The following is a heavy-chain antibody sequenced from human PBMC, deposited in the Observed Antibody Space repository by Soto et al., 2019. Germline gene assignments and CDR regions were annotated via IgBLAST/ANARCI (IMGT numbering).Heavy chain of an antibody. CDR2: VYYSGGT. D-gene: IGHD2-2*01. CDR1: TAPISSSD. J-gene: IGHJ4*02. CDR3: ARVPDY. Sequence: QILSLTCIVSTAPISSSDWKLIRQPPGKGLEWIGNVYYSGGTSYNPSLESRVTISVDTSKNQFSLKLSSVTAADTAVYYCARVPDYWGQGILVTVSS. V-gene: IGHV4-59*01.